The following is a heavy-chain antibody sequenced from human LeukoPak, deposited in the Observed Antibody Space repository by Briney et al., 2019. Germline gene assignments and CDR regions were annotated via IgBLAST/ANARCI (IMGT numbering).Heavy chain of an antibody. V-gene: IGHV3-48*04. CDR1: GFIFPSFG. CDR2: ISSSSSTI. Sequence: GGSLRLSCVASGFIFPSFGINWVRQAPGKGLEWVSYISSSSSTIDYADSVKGRFIISRDNTKNSLYLQMNSLRAEDTAAYYCARVLNWGLGYYYYGVDVWGQGTTVTVSS. J-gene: IGHJ6*02. CDR3: ARVLNWGLGYYYYGVDV. D-gene: IGHD7-27*01.